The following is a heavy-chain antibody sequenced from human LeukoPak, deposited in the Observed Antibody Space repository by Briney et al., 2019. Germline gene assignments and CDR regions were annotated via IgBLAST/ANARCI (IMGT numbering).Heavy chain of an antibody. D-gene: IGHD5-24*01. J-gene: IGHJ6*02. CDR2: INANSGGT. CDR3: ARVRDDGLHYYYAMDV. Sequence: ASVKVSCKASGYSFSGDYMHWVRQAPAQGIEWMGWINANSGGTNYAQEFQGRETMTRETSISTAYMDVRSLNFDATAVYYCARVRDDGLHYYYAMDVWGQGTTVTVSS. V-gene: IGHV1-2*02. CDR1: GYSFSGDY.